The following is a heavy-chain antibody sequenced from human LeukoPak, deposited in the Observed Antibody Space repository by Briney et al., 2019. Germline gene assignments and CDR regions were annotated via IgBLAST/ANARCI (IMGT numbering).Heavy chain of an antibody. Sequence: SETLSLTCTVSGGSISSSNYYWGWIRQPPGKGLEWIGSIYYSGSTYYNPSLKSRVTISVDTSKNQLSLKLSSVTAADTAVYYCARQVVRGVIMAWGYWGQGTLVTVSS. CDR1: GGSISSSNYY. D-gene: IGHD3-10*01. CDR3: ARQVVRGVIMAWGY. V-gene: IGHV4-39*07. J-gene: IGHJ4*02. CDR2: IYYSGST.